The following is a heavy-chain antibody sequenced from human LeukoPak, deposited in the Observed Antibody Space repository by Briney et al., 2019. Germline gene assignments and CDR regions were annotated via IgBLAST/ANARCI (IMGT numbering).Heavy chain of an antibody. D-gene: IGHD3-10*01. CDR1: GGTFNNYA. V-gene: IGHV1-69*06. J-gene: IGHJ4*02. CDR3: ARVRGVGSDSFDY. CDR2: IITIFHTP. Sequence: SVKVSCKASGGTFNNYAFSWVRQAPGQGLEWMGVIITIFHTPYYAPKFQGRVTITADKSTSTVYMEVSSLRSEDTAVYYCARVRGVGSDSFDYWGQGTLVTVSS.